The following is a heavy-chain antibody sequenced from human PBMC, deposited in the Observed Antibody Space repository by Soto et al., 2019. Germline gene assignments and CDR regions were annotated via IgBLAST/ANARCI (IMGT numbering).Heavy chain of an antibody. Sequence: PGGSLRLSCAHYGTTFDDYTMHWVRQAPGTGLEWVSVSSWDGGSTYYADPVMGRFTISRDNSKNSLYLQMNSLRSEDTALYYCAKDSGPDSSSWVNSYYYGMDVWGQGTTVTVSS. J-gene: IGHJ6*02. CDR2: SSWDGGST. V-gene: IGHV3-43*01. CDR1: GTTFDDYT. D-gene: IGHD6-13*01. CDR3: AKDSGPDSSSWVNSYYYGMDV.